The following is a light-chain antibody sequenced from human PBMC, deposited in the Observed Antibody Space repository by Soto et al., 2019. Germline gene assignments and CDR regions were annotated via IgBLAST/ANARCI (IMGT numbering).Light chain of an antibody. V-gene: IGLV2-11*01. CDR3: CSYAGSYSFEV. CDR1: SSDVGAYNY. Sequence: QSALTQPRSVSGSPGQSVTISCSGTSSDVGAYNYVSWYQQHPGEAPKLMIYDVTMRPSGVPDRFSGSKSGNTASLTISGLQAEDEADYYCCSYAGSYSFEVFGTGTTLTVL. J-gene: IGLJ1*01. CDR2: DVT.